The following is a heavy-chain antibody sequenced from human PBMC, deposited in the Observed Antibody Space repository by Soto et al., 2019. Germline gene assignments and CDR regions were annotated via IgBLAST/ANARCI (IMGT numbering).Heavy chain of an antibody. CDR2: ISSSSSTI. Sequence: GGSLRLSCAASGFTFSTYSMNWVRQAPGKGLEWVSYISSSSSTIFYTDSVKGRFTVSRDNAKNSLYLQMNSLRVEDTAVYYYARPTYYYDSSGPPCYWGQGTLVTVSS. J-gene: IGHJ4*02. CDR3: ARPTYYYDSSGPPCY. CDR1: GFTFSTYS. V-gene: IGHV3-48*01. D-gene: IGHD3-22*01.